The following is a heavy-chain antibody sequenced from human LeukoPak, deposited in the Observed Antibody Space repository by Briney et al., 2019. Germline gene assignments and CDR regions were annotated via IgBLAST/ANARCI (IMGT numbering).Heavy chain of an antibody. CDR3: ARDRVTAAREWGGLDY. J-gene: IGHJ4*02. V-gene: IGHV3-21*01. D-gene: IGHD6-6*01. CDR1: GFTFSSYS. Sequence: GGSLRLSCAASGFTFSSYSMNWVRQAPGKGLEWVSCISSSSSYIYYADSVKGRFTISRDNAKNSLYLQMNSLRAEDTAVYYCARDRVTAAREWGGLDYWGQGTLVTVSS. CDR2: ISSSSSYI.